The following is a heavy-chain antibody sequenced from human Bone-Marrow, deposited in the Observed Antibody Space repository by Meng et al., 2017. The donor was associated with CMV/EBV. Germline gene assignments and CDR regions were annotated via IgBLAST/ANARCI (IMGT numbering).Heavy chain of an antibody. CDR1: GFTFSSYS. CDR2: IRSSSSYI. J-gene: IGHJ6*02. Sequence: GGSLRLSCAASGFTFSSYSMNWVRQAPGKGLEWVSSIRSSSSYIYYADSVKGRFTISRDNAKNSLYLQMNSLRAEDTAVYYCARDVFLCVGGMADYYGMDLWGQGTTVTVSS. V-gene: IGHV3-21*01. D-gene: IGHD1-26*01. CDR3: ARDVFLCVGGMADYYGMDL.